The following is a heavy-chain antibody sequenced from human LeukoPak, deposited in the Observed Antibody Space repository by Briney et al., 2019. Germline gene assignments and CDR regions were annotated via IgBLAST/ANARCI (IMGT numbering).Heavy chain of an antibody. V-gene: IGHV3-21*01. J-gene: IGHJ6*02. D-gene: IGHD3-16*01. CDR1: GFTFSSYS. Sequence: PGGSLRLSCAASGFTFSSYSMNWVRQAPGKGLEWVSSITSSSSNVYYADSVKGRFTISRDNAKNSLYLQMNSLRAEDTAVYYCARHITASYDMDVWGQGTTVTVSS. CDR3: ARHITASYDMDV. CDR2: ITSSSSNV.